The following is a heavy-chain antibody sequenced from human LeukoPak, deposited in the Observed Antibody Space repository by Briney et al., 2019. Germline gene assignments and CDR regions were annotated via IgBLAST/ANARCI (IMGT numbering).Heavy chain of an antibody. D-gene: IGHD6-13*01. CDR2: ISGSGGST. J-gene: IGHJ6*03. CDR3: AKYDSSSWYGNYYYMDV. Sequence: GGSLRLSCGASGFTFSSYGMSWVRQATGEGLEWVSAISGSGGSTYYADSVKGRFTISRDNSKNTLYLQMNSLRAEDTAVYYCAKYDSSSWYGNYYYMDVWGRGTTVTISS. CDR1: GFTFSSYG. V-gene: IGHV3-23*01.